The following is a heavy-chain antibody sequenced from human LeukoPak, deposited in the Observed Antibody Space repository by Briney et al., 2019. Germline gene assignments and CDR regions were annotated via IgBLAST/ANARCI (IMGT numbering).Heavy chain of an antibody. CDR3: XXXXXXXXGIXVAGYGGYFDY. D-gene: IGHD6-19*01. J-gene: IGHJ4*02. V-gene: IGHV3-30*04. CDR1: GFTFNAYA. CDR2: TSSYVSDK. Sequence: XGGSLXLSCAASGFTFNAYAMHWVRQAPGKGLEWVSVISSVTSSYVSDKNYAESVRGRVTISRDNSKNTIYLEMNSQRVEDEXXCXXXXXXXXXXGIXVAGYGGYFDYWGQGALVTVSS.